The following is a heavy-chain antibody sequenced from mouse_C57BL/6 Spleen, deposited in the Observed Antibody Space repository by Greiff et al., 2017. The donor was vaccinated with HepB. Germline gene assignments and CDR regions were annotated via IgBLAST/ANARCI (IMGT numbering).Heavy chain of an antibody. V-gene: IGHV1-69*01. Sequence: QVQLQQPGAELVMPGASVKLSCKASGYTFTSYWMHWVKQRPGQGLEWIGEIDPSDSYTNYNQKFKGKSTLTVDKSSRTAYMQLSSLTSEDSAVYYCARDLSTKLGRVGFDYWGQGTTLTVSS. CDR1: GYTFTSYW. D-gene: IGHD4-1*01. CDR2: IDPSDSYT. CDR3: ARDLSTKLGRVGFDY. J-gene: IGHJ2*01.